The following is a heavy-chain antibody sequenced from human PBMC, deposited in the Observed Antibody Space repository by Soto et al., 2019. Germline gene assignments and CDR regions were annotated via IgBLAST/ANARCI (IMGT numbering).Heavy chain of an antibody. Sequence: EVQLVESGGGLVQPGGSLRLSCAASGFTFSSYWMHWVRQAPGKGLVWVSRINSDGSSTSYADSVKGRFTISRDKAMITLYLQMNSLRAEDTAVYYCVRTSLVVAAATREDYWGQGTLVTVSS. CDR2: INSDGSST. V-gene: IGHV3-74*01. CDR1: GFTFSSYW. D-gene: IGHD2-15*01. J-gene: IGHJ4*02. CDR3: VRTSLVVAAATREDY.